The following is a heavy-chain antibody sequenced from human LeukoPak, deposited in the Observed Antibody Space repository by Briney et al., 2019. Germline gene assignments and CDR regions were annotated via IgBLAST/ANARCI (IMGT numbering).Heavy chain of an antibody. D-gene: IGHD6-19*01. J-gene: IGHJ4*02. Sequence: PGVSLTLYCAAWGFTFYDFARLWARQTQGKGRVGVSLISGDDGSTSFAVSVKGRFTVSRDNSKNSLYLQINSLRPEDTSLYYCAKVPSSAGGWYRFDYWGQGTLVTVSS. CDR2: ISGDDGST. CDR1: GFTFYDFA. CDR3: AKVPSSAGGWYRFDY. V-gene: IGHV3-43*02.